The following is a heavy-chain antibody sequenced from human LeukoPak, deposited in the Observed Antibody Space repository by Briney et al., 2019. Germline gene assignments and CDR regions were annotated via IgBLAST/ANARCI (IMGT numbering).Heavy chain of an antibody. V-gene: IGHV4-61*05. CDR3: ARVGYTYGPFDY. D-gene: IGHD5-18*01. CDR1: GGSISTNSNY. CDR2: VYYSGST. Sequence: PSETLSLTCSVFGGSISTNSNYWGWIRQPPGKGLEWIGYVYYSGSTNYNPSLRSRVTISVDTSKNQISLKLSSVTAADTAVYYCARVGYTYGPFDYWGQGTLVTVSS. J-gene: IGHJ4*02.